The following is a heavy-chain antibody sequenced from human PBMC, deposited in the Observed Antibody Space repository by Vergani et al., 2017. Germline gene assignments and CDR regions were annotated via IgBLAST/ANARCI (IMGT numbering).Heavy chain of an antibody. Sequence: EVQLVQSGAEVKKPGESLKISCKGSGYSFTSYWIGWVRQMPGKGLEWMGIIYPGDSDTRYSPSFQGPVTISADKSISTAYLQWSSLKASDTAMYYCARCPTSQDSNGYYYYVDVWGKGTMVTVSS. V-gene: IGHV5-51*03. CDR1: GYSFTSYW. CDR2: IYPGDSDT. D-gene: IGHD4-11*01. CDR3: ARCPTSQDSNGYYYYVDV. J-gene: IGHJ6*03.